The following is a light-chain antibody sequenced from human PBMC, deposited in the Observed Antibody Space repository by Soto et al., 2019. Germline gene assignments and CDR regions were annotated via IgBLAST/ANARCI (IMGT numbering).Light chain of an antibody. CDR3: AAWDDSLNGWV. CDR1: SSNIGRNT. CDR2: TNN. J-gene: IGLJ3*02. Sequence: VLTQTPSASGTPGQRVTISCSGSSSNIGRNTVNWFQQLPGTAPKLLIYTNNQRPSGVPDRFSGSKSGTSASLAISGLQSEDEADYYCAAWDDSLNGWVFGGGTKVTVL. V-gene: IGLV1-44*01.